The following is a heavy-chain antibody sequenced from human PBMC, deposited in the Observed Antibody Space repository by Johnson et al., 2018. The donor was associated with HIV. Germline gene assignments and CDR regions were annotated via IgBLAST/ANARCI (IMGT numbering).Heavy chain of an antibody. CDR3: ASCGGDCRDAFDI. Sequence: QVQLVESGGGVVQPGRSLRLSCAASGFTFSSYAMHWVRQAPGKGLEWVAVISYDGRNNYYAVSVKGRFTISRDNSKNTLYLQMNSLRAEDTAVYYCASCGGDCRDAFDIWGQGTMVTVSS. V-gene: IGHV3-30-3*01. CDR2: ISYDGRNN. D-gene: IGHD2-21*02. CDR1: GFTFSSYA. J-gene: IGHJ3*02.